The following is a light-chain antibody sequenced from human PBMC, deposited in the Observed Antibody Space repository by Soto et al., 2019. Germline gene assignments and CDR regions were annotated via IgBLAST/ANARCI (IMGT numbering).Light chain of an antibody. Sequence: EIVMTQSPATLSVSPGERATLSCRASQSVSSNLAWYQQKPGQAPRLLIYGASTRATGIPARFSGSGSGTEFTLTLSSLQSEDFAVYYCQQYNNWPLMYTFGQGTKLEIK. V-gene: IGKV3-15*01. J-gene: IGKJ2*01. CDR1: QSVSSN. CDR2: GAS. CDR3: QQYNNWPLMYT.